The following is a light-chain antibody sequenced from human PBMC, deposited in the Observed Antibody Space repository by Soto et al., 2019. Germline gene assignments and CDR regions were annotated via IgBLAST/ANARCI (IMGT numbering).Light chain of an antibody. CDR1: SSEVGSYNL. J-gene: IGLJ1*01. Sequence: QSVLTQPASVSGSPGQSITISCTGTSSEVGSYNLVSWYQQHPGKAPKLMIYEGSKRPSGVSNRFSGSRSGTSASLAISGLQSGGEADYYCATWDDSLNGYVFGTGTKVTVL. CDR2: EGS. CDR3: ATWDDSLNGYV. V-gene: IGLV2-14*02.